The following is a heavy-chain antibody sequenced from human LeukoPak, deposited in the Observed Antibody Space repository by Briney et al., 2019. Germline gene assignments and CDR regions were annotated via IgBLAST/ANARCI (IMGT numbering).Heavy chain of an antibody. D-gene: IGHD3-3*01. CDR2: IYSGGST. V-gene: IGHV3-66*01. CDR1: GLTVSSTY. J-gene: IGHJ4*02. CDR3: ARDLLEWYFDY. Sequence: GGSLRLSCAASGLTVSSTYMSWVRQTPGKGLEWVSVIYSGGSTYYADSVKGRFNISRDNSKNTLYLQMNSLRAEDTAVYYCARDLLEWYFDYWGQGTLVTVSS.